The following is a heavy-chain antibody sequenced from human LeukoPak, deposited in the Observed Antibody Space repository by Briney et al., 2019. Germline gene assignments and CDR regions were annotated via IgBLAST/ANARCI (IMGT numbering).Heavy chain of an antibody. Sequence: SETLSLTCTVSGGSISSGDYYWSWIRQPPGKGLEWIGYIYYSGSTYYNPSLKSRVTISVDTSKNQFSLKLSSVTAADTAVYYCARDRGSGYGGPWSAHFDYWGQGTLVTVSS. V-gene: IGHV4-30-4*02. CDR2: IYYSGST. D-gene: IGHD5-12*01. CDR3: ARDRGSGYGGPWSAHFDY. CDR1: GGSISSGDYY. J-gene: IGHJ4*02.